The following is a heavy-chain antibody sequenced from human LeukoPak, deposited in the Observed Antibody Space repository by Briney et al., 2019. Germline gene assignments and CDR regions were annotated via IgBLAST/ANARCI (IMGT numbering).Heavy chain of an antibody. Sequence: PGGSLRLSCAASGFTFSSYAMSWVRQAPGKGLEWVSAISGSGGSTYYADSVKGWFTISRDNSKNTLYLQMNSLRAEDTAVYYCAKGPYYYDSNGFDYWGQGTLVTVSS. CDR2: ISGSGGST. J-gene: IGHJ4*02. CDR3: AKGPYYYDSNGFDY. V-gene: IGHV3-23*01. CDR1: GFTFSSYA. D-gene: IGHD3-22*01.